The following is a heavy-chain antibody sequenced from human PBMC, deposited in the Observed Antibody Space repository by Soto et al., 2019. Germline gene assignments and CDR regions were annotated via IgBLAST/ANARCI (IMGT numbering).Heavy chain of an antibody. CDR3: ARPTGARYYYYGMDV. V-gene: IGHV3-30-3*01. CDR1: GFTFSSYA. Sequence: GGALRLSGAASGFTFSSYAMHWVRQAPGKGLEWVAVISYDGSNKYYADSVKGRFTISRDNSKNTLYLQMNSLRAEDTAVYYCARPTGARYYYYGMDVWGQGTTVTVSS. J-gene: IGHJ6*02. CDR2: ISYDGSNK. D-gene: IGHD4-17*01.